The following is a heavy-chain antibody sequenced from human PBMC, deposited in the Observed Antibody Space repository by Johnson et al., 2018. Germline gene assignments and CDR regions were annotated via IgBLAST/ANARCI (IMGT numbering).Heavy chain of an antibody. CDR3: AKDRNTAAGNFDY. V-gene: IGHV3-74*01. CDR2: ISNDGIST. Sequence: VQLQESGGGLVQPGGSLRLSCAASGFTVSCYWMHWVRQAPGKGLLWVSRISNDGISTSYADSVTGRFTISRDNAKNTLSLQMNSLRAEDTAVYYCAKDRNTAAGNFDYWGQGTLVTVSS. CDR1: GFTVSCYW. D-gene: IGHD6-13*01. J-gene: IGHJ4*02.